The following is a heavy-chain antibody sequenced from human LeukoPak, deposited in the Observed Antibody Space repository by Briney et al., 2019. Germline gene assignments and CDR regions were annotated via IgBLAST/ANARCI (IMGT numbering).Heavy chain of an antibody. V-gene: IGHV1-8*01. Sequence: PGALVKVSCKASRYTYTSYDINWVREAAGHGLEWMGWMNPNTGRTGYAQKFQGRITMTRDTSINTAYMELTNLRSEDTAIYYCARLSQTPDYYTLGGYYYLGYWGQGTPVTVSS. CDR1: RYTYTSYD. CDR3: ARLSQTPDYYTLGGYYYLGY. D-gene: IGHD3-10*01. J-gene: IGHJ4*02. CDR2: MNPNTGRT.